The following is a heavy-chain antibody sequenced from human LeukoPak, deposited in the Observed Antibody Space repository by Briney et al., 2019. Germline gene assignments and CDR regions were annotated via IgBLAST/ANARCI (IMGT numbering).Heavy chain of an antibody. CDR1: GFTVSSNY. V-gene: IGHV3-66*01. Sequence: GGSLRLSCAASGFTVSSNYMTWVRQAPGKGLEWVSVLFGGGTPFSAESVKGRFTISRDNSKNTVYLQMNSLRVEDTAVCYCARDRVETGMGPQFRTYYYYGMDVWGQGTTVTVSS. D-gene: IGHD5-18*01. CDR3: ARDRVETGMGPQFRTYYYYGMDV. J-gene: IGHJ6*02. CDR2: LFGGGTP.